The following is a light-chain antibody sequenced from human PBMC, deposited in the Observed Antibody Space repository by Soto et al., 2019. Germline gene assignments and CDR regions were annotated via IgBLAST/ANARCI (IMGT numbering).Light chain of an antibody. CDR1: QSVSSN. V-gene: IGKV3-15*01. Sequence: IMMKQSPATLSVSKGERATLSCRASQSVSSNLAWYQQKPGQAPRLLIYGASTRATGIPARFSGSGSGTEFTLTISSLQSEDFAVYYCQQYNNWPRTFGQGTKVDIK. CDR3: QQYNNWPRT. CDR2: GAS. J-gene: IGKJ1*01.